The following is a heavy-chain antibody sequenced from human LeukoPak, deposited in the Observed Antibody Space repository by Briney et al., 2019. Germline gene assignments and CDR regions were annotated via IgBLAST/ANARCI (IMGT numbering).Heavy chain of an antibody. CDR2: IYHSGST. V-gene: IGHV4-30-2*01. Sequence: SETLSLTCTVSGGSISSGSYYWSWIRQPPGKGLEWIGYIYHSGSTYYNPSLKSRVTISVDRSKNQFSLKLSSVTAADTAVYYCARDSCSSTSCSDYWGQGTLVTVSS. CDR1: GGSISSGSYY. CDR3: ARDSCSSTSCSDY. J-gene: IGHJ4*02. D-gene: IGHD2-2*01.